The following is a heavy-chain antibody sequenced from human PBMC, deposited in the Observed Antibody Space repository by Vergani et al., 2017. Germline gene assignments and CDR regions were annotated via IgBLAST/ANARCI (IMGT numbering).Heavy chain of an antibody. Sequence: QVQLVQSGAEVKKPGSSVKVSCKASGGTFSSYAISWVRQAPGQGLEWMGRIIPIFGTATYAQKFQGRVTITADESTSTAYMELSSLRSEDTAVYYCARAGMATIEGAPDAFDIWGQGTMVTVSS. D-gene: IGHD5-24*01. CDR2: IIPIFGTA. J-gene: IGHJ3*02. CDR1: GGTFSSYA. CDR3: ARAGMATIEGAPDAFDI. V-gene: IGHV1-69*13.